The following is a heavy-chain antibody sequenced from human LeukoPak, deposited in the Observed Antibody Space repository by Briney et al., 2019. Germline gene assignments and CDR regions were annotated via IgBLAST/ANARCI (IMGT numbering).Heavy chain of an antibody. J-gene: IGHJ3*02. CDR3: ARSTEVDAFDI. V-gene: IGHV4-30-2*01. CDR1: GGSISSGGYS. Sequence: SETLSLTCAVSGGSISSGGYSWSWIRQPPGKGLEWIGYIYHSGSTYYNPSLKSRVTISVDRSKNQFSLKLSSVTAADTAVYYCARSTEVDAFDIWGQGTMVTVSS. CDR2: IYHSGST. D-gene: IGHD2-21*02.